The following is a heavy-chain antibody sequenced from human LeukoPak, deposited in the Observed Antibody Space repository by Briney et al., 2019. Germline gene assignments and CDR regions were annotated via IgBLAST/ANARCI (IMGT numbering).Heavy chain of an antibody. CDR1: GGTFSSYA. CDR2: IIPIFGTA. D-gene: IGHD3-3*01. V-gene: IGHV1-69*05. CDR3: AARNDFWSGYSRPGDAFDI. J-gene: IGHJ3*02. Sequence: SVKVSCKASGGTFSSYAISWVRQAPGQGLEWMGGIIPIFGTANYAQKFQGRVTITTDESTSTAYMELSSLRSEDTAVYYCAARNDFWSGYSRPGDAFDIWGQGTMVTVSS.